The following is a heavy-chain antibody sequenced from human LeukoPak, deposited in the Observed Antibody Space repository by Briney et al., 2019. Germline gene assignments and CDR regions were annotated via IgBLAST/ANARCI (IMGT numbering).Heavy chain of an antibody. CDR2: ISSSGSTI. J-gene: IGHJ4*02. D-gene: IGHD6-19*01. V-gene: IGHV3-11*01. Sequence: GGSPRLSCAASGFTFSDYYMSWIRQAPGKGLEWVSYISSSGSTIYYADSVKGRFTISRDNAKNSLYLQMNSLGAEDTAVYYCASPDSVAGHNFDYWGQGTLVTVSS. CDR3: ASPDSVAGHNFDY. CDR1: GFTFSDYY.